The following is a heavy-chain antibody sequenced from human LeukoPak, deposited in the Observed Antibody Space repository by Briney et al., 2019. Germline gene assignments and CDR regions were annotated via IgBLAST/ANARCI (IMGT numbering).Heavy chain of an antibody. CDR2: TNPISGGT. Sequence: ASVKVSCKASGYTFTSYYIHWVRQAPGQGPEWMGWTNPISGGTNYVHKFQDRVTMTRDTSIRTAYMELSSLRSDDTAVYYCARGPSDIVAAAVEIYFQLWGQGTVVTVSS. J-gene: IGHJ1*01. D-gene: IGHD6-13*01. CDR3: ARGPSDIVAAAVEIYFQL. V-gene: IGHV1-2*02. CDR1: GYTFTSYY.